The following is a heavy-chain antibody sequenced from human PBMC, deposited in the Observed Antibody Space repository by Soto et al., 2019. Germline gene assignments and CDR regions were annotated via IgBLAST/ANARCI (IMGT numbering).Heavy chain of an antibody. V-gene: IGHV3-49*03. CDR1: GFTFGDYA. J-gene: IGHJ6*03. D-gene: IGHD4-4*01. CDR2: IRSKAYGGTT. CDR3: TRDGDLTTVNGGPLDYYYYYMDV. Sequence: GGSLRLSCTASGFTFGDYAMSWFRQAPGKGLEWVGFIRSKAYGGTTEYAASVKGRFTISRDDSKSIAYLQMNSLKTEDTAVYYCTRDGDLTTVNGGPLDYYYYYMDVWGKGTTVTVSS.